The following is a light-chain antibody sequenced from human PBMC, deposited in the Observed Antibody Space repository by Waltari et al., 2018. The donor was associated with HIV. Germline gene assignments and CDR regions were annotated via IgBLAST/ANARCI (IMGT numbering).Light chain of an antibody. CDR3: QSYDSSLSGDVV. Sequence: QSLLTQPPSVSGAPGQRVTISCTGSRSNIGAGYDVHWYQQLPGTAPKLLIYGNSNRPSGVPDRFSGSKSDTSASLAITGLRAEDEADYYCQSYDSSLSGDVVFGGGTSLTVL. CDR1: RSNIGAGYD. J-gene: IGLJ2*01. CDR2: GNS. V-gene: IGLV1-40*01.